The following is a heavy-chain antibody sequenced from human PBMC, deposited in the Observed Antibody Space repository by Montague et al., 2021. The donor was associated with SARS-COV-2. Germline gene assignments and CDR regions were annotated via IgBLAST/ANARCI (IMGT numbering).Heavy chain of an antibody. D-gene: IGHD2-8*01. CDR3: ARLPPNGRWYFDL. CDR2: IYYTGST. V-gene: IGHV4-59*11. CDR1: GGSISSHY. Sequence: SETLSLTCTVSGGSISSHYWTCIRQPPGKGLEWIGYIYYTGSTNYNPSLKSRVAISVDTSKNQFSLILISVTAADTALYYCARLPPNGRWYFDLWGRGTLVTVSS. J-gene: IGHJ2*01.